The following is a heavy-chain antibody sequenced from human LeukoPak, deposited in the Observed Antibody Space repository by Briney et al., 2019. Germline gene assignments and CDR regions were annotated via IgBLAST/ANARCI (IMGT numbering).Heavy chain of an antibody. D-gene: IGHD5-18*01. V-gene: IGHV1-69*01. CDR2: IIPIFGTA. CDR1: GGTLSSYA. Sequence: SVKVSCKASGGTLSSYAISWVRQAPGQGLEWMGGIIPIFGTANYAQKFQGRVTITADESTSTAYMELSSLRSEDTAMYYSARATAMVTVFDYWGQGTLVTVSS. CDR3: ARATAMVTVFDY. J-gene: IGHJ4*02.